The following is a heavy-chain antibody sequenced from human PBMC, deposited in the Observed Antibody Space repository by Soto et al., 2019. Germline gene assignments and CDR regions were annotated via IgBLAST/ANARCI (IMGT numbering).Heavy chain of an antibody. J-gene: IGHJ5*02. CDR2: INPSGGST. CDR1: GYTFTSYY. D-gene: IGHD1-26*01. CDR3: ASNRLGGIRIGWFDP. V-gene: IGHV1-46*01. Sequence: GASVKVSCKASGYTFTSYYMHWVRQAPGQGLEWMGIINPSGGSTSYAQKFQGRVTITRDKSTSTVYMELSSLRSEDTAVYYCASNRLGGIRIGWFDPWGQGTLVTVSS.